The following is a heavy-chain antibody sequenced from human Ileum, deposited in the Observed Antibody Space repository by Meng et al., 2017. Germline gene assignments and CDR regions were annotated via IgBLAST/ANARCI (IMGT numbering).Heavy chain of an antibody. D-gene: IGHD3-3*01. J-gene: IGHJ4*02. Sequence: QGLLQQAGPGLVKPSQTLSLTCAVSGGSVSSNIAAWNWIRQSPLRGLEWLGRTYYRSKWYSEYAVSVKSRISITPDTSKNQFSLQMNSVTPEDTAVYYCASGSGSLDYWGPGTLVTVSS. CDR3: ASGSGSLDY. CDR2: TYYRSKWYS. CDR1: GGSVSSNIAA. V-gene: IGHV6-1*01.